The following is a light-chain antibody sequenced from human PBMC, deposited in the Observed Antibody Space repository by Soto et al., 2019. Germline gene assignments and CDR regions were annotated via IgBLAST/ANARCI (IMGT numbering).Light chain of an antibody. CDR1: SSDVGGYNY. Sequence: QSALTQPASVSGSPGQSVTISCTGTSSDVGGYNYVSWYQQHPGKAPKLMIYEVSNRPSGVSNRFSGSKSGNTASLTISGLQAEDEDDYYCSSYKRSSTRVVFGGGTQLTVL. CDR2: EVS. V-gene: IGLV2-14*01. J-gene: IGLJ2*01. CDR3: SSYKRSSTRVV.